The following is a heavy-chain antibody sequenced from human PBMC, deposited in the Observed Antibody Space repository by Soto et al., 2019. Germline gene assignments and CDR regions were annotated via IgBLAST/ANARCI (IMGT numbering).Heavy chain of an antibody. CDR3: AKAGPYYYYGMDV. D-gene: IGHD2-8*02. Sequence: EVQLVESGGGLVQPGGSLRLSCAASGFTFSNYWMSWVRQAPGKGLEWVANINQDGSEKYYVDSVKGRFPISRDNAKNSLYLQMNSLRAEDTALYYCAKAGPYYYYGMDVWGQGTTVTVSS. CDR1: GFTFSNYW. CDR2: INQDGSEK. V-gene: IGHV3-7*03. J-gene: IGHJ6*02.